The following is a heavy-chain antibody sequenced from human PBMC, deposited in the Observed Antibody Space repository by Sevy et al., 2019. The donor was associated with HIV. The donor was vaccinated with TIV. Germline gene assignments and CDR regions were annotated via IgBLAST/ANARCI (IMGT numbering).Heavy chain of an antibody. J-gene: IGHJ3*01. Sequence: GGSLRLSCAASGFTFATYAMHWVRQAPGKGLDWVAVLSYSGNNRNYAESVKGRFTISRDNARNTLYLQMDSLRADDTAVYYCARGTCFFDSPMVCFDVWGQGTMVTVSS. CDR2: LSYSGNNR. CDR1: GFTFATYA. V-gene: IGHV3-30*04. CDR3: ARGTCFFDSPMVCFDV. D-gene: IGHD3-22*01.